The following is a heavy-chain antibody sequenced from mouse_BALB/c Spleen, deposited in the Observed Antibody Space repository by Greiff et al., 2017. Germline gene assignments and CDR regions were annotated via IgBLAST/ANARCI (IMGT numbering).Heavy chain of an antibody. CDR2: ISDGGSYT. CDR1: GFTFSDYY. CDR3: ARESYGYPY. J-gene: IGHJ3*01. Sequence: EVMLVESGGGLVKPGGSLKLSCAASGFTFSDYYMYWVRQTPEKRLEWVATISDGGSYTYYPDSVKGRFTISRDNAKNNLYLQMSSLKSEDTAMYYCARESYGYPYWGQGTLVTVSA. D-gene: IGHD1-2*01. V-gene: IGHV5-4*02.